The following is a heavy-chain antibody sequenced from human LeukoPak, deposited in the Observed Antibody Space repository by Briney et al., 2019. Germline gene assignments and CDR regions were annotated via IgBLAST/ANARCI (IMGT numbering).Heavy chain of an antibody. Sequence: PSETLSLTCTVSGGSISSYYWSWIRQPPGKGLEWIGYIYYSGSTNYNPSLKSRVTISVDTSKNQFSLKLSSVTAADTAVYYCARVRPNDAIFGELFLDYWGQGTLVTVSS. D-gene: IGHD3-10*01. CDR1: GGSISSYY. J-gene: IGHJ4*02. CDR3: ARVRPNDAIFGELFLDY. CDR2: IYYSGST. V-gene: IGHV4-59*12.